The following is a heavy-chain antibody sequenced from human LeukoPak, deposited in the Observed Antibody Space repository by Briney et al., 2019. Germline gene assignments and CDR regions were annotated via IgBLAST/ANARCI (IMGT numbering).Heavy chain of an antibody. V-gene: IGHV3-9*01. CDR2: ISWNSGKT. Sequence: GGSLRLSCAASGLTFDDYAMYWVRQAPGKGLEWVAGISWNSGKTGYADSVKDRFTVSRDNTKNSLFLQMNSLRTEDAALYYCVAGSGYSPADAFYIWGQGTRVTVSS. CDR1: GLTFDDYA. J-gene: IGHJ3*02. CDR3: VAGSGYSPADAFYI. D-gene: IGHD3-3*01.